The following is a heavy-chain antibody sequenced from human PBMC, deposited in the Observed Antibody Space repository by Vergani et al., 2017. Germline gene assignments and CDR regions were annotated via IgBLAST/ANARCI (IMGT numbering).Heavy chain of an antibody. V-gene: IGHV4-34*01. CDR1: GGSFSGYY. Sequence: QVQLQQWGAGLLKPSETLSLTCAVYGGSFSGYYWSWIRQPPGKGLEWIGYIYYSGSTYYNPSLKSRVTISVDTSKNQFSLKLSSVTAAETAVYYCARTITMVRGVTENWFDPWGQGTLVTVSS. CDR3: ARTITMVRGVTENWFDP. CDR2: IYYSGST. J-gene: IGHJ5*02. D-gene: IGHD3-10*01.